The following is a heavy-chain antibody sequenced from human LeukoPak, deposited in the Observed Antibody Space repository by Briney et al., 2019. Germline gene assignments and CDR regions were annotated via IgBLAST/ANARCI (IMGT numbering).Heavy chain of an antibody. D-gene: IGHD2-15*01. CDR3: ARDGTWRLDY. CDR2: TYYRSKWYY. J-gene: IGHJ4*02. Sequence: QTLSLTCAISGDSVSSNSAAWNWIRQSPSGGLEWLGRTYYRSKWYYDYALSVKSRSTINPDTSENQFSLQLNSVTPDDTAVYYCARDGTWRLDYWGQGILVTVSS. V-gene: IGHV6-1*01. CDR1: GDSVSSNSAA.